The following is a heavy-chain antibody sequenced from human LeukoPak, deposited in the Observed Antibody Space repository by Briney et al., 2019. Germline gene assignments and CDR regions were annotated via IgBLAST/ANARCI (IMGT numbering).Heavy chain of an antibody. Sequence: ASVKVSCKASGYTFTSYALHWVRQAPGQRLEWMGWINAGNGNTYYSQKFQGRVTMTTDTSTSTAYMELRSLRSDDTAVYYCARDSLEERYYYYYGMDVWGQGTTVTVSS. V-gene: IGHV1-3*01. CDR1: GYTFTSYA. CDR2: INAGNGNT. D-gene: IGHD1-1*01. CDR3: ARDSLEERYYYYYGMDV. J-gene: IGHJ6*02.